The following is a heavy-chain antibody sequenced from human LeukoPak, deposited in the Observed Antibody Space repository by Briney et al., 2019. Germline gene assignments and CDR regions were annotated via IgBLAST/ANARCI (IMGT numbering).Heavy chain of an antibody. CDR3: ARGYCSGGSCYGLDV. CDR2: TYYRSRWYT. V-gene: IGHV6-1*01. CDR1: GDSVSSNSAA. J-gene: IGHJ6*02. Sequence: SQTLSLTCAISGDSVSSNSAAWSWIRQSPSRGLEWLGRTYYRSRWYTDYAASVKSQITITPDTSKNQFSLQLNSVTPEDTAVYYCARGYCSGGSCYGLDVWGQGTTVTVSS. D-gene: IGHD2-15*01.